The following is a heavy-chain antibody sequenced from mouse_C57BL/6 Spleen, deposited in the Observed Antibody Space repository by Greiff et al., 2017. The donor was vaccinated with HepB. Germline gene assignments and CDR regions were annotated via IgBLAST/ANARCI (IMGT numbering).Heavy chain of an antibody. Sequence: VQLQQSGAELVMPGASVKLSCKASGYTFTSYWMHWVKQRPGQGLEWIGEIDPSDSYTNYNQKFKGKSTLTVDKSSSTAYMQLSSLTSEDSAVYYCATTVVAPFDYWGQGTTLTVSS. CDR3: ATTVVAPFDY. J-gene: IGHJ2*01. CDR2: IDPSDSYT. CDR1: GYTFTSYW. V-gene: IGHV1-69*01. D-gene: IGHD1-1*01.